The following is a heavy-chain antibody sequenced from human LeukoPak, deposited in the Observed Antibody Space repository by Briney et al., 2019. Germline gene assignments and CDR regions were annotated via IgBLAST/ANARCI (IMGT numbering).Heavy chain of an antibody. CDR2: ISAYNGNT. Sequence: ASVKVSFKASGYTFTSYGISWVRQAPGQGLERMRWISAYNGNTNYAQKLQGRVTMTTDTSTSTVYMELRSLRSDDTAVYYCARDGDYDILTGRASNYYMDVWGKGTTVTVSS. J-gene: IGHJ6*03. D-gene: IGHD3-9*01. V-gene: IGHV1-18*01. CDR3: ARDGDYDILTGRASNYYMDV. CDR1: GYTFTSYG.